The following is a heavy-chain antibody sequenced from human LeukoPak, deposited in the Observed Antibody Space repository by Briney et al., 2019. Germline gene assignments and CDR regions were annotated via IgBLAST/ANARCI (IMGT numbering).Heavy chain of an antibody. D-gene: IGHD3-10*01. J-gene: IGHJ6*02. CDR3: ARGHGSGSYGNGMDV. V-gene: IGHV3-53*01. CDR2: IYSGGST. CDR1: GFTFSSYA. Sequence: PGGSLRLSCAASGFTFSSYAVSWVRQAPGKGLEWVSVIYSGGSTYYADSVKGRFTISRDNSKNTLYLQMNSLSAEDTAVYYCARGHGSGSYGNGMDVWGQGTTVTVSS.